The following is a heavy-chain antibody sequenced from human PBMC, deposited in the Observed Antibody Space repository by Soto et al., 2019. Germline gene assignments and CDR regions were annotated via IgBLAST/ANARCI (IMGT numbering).Heavy chain of an antibody. D-gene: IGHD6-19*01. Sequence: LRLSCTASGFTFGDYAMSWFRQAPGKGLEWVGFIRSKAYGGTTEYAASVKGRFTISRDDSKSIAYLQMNSLKTEDTAVYYCTRSSSRIAVAAAYYYGMDVWGQGTTVTVSS. CDR1: GFTFGDYA. CDR3: TRSSSRIAVAAAYYYGMDV. V-gene: IGHV3-49*03. J-gene: IGHJ6*02. CDR2: IRSKAYGGTT.